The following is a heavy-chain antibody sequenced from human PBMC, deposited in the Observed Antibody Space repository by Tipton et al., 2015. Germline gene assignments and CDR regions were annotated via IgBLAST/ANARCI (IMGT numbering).Heavy chain of an antibody. CDR2: IQYSGGT. J-gene: IGHJ4*02. CDR3: ACQDYDSLTRDYQTVDY. V-gene: IGHV4-59*08. CDR1: SDSINKYY. Sequence: TLSLTCTVSSDSINKYYWSWIRQPPGKELEWIGYIQYSGGTNYNPSLESRVSISVDTSKNQFSLKLNSVTAAGTAVYYCACQDYDSLTRDYQTVDYWGQGTLVTVSS. D-gene: IGHD3-9*01.